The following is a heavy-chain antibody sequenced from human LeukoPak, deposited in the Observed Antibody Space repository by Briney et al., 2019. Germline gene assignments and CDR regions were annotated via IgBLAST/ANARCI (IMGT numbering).Heavy chain of an antibody. J-gene: IGHJ4*02. D-gene: IGHD2-15*01. CDR1: GFTFSSYA. V-gene: IGHV3-23*01. CDR2: ISGSGGGT. Sequence: GGSLRLSCAASGFTFSSYAMSWVRQAPGKGLEWVSAISGSGGGTYYADSVKGRFTISRDNSKNTLYLQMSSLRAEDTAVYYCATAQMYCSGGSCGFDYWGQGTLVTVSS. CDR3: ATAQMYCSGGSCGFDY.